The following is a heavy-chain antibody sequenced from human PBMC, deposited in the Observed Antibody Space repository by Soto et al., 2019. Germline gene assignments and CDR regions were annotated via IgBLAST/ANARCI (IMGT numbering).Heavy chain of an antibody. CDR3: ARNYYDKSGYWAP. D-gene: IGHD3-22*01. V-gene: IGHV3-11*01. J-gene: IGHJ5*02. CDR1: GFTFSDFY. Sequence: GGSLRLSCAASGFTFSDFYMSWIRQAPGKGLEWVSYMSGSGGTIYYADSVKGRFTISRDNAKNSLYLQMNSLRAEDTAVYYCARNYYDKSGYWAPWGQGTLVTVSS. CDR2: MSGSGGTI.